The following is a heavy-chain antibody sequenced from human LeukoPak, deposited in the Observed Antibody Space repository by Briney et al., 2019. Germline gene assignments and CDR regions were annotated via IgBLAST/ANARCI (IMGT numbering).Heavy chain of an antibody. J-gene: IGHJ5*02. CDR3: ARAGIFGVVYNWFDP. V-gene: IGHV3-21*01. CDR2: ISSSSSYI. D-gene: IGHD3-3*01. CDR1: GFTVSSNY. Sequence: GGSLRLSCAASGFTVSSNYMSWVRQAPGKGLEWVSSISSSSSYIYYADSVKGRFTISRDNAKNSLYLQMNSLRAEDTAVYYCARAGIFGVVYNWFDPWGQGTLVTVSS.